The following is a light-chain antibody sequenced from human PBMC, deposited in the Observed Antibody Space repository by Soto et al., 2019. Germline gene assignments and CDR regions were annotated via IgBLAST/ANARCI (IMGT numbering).Light chain of an antibody. CDR1: QSVSSSY. Sequence: EIVLTQSPGTLSLSPGERATLSCRASQSVSSSYLAWYQQKPGQAPRLLIYDASSRATGIPDRFSGSGSGTDFTLTISRLEPEDFAVYYCQQYADSPTTFGPGTKVDIK. CDR2: DAS. V-gene: IGKV3-20*01. CDR3: QQYADSPTT. J-gene: IGKJ3*01.